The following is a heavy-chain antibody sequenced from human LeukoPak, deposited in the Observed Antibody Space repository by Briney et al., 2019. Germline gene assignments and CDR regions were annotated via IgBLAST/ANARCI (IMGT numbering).Heavy chain of an antibody. CDR1: GFTFSIYA. Sequence: GGSLRLSCAASGFTFSIYAMTWVRQAPGKGLEWVSTMSGSGDTIYYADSVKGRFTISRDNSKNTLYLQMNSLRAEDTAVYYCASEIIFGSFDYWGQGTLVTVSS. CDR2: MSGSGDTI. CDR3: ASEIIFGSFDY. D-gene: IGHD3-3*01. J-gene: IGHJ4*02. V-gene: IGHV3-23*01.